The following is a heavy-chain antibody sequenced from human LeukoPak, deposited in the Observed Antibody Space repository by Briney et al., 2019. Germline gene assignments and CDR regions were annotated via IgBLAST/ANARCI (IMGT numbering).Heavy chain of an antibody. V-gene: IGHV3-30*04. CDR3: AKDLGYCSSTSCYPDY. CDR1: GFTFSSYA. J-gene: IGHJ4*02. Sequence: SGGSLRLSCAASGFTFSSYAMHWVRQAPGKGLEWVAVISYDGSNKYYADSVKGRFTISRDNSKNTLYLQMNSLRAEDTAVYYCAKDLGYCSSTSCYPDYWGQGTLVTVSS. D-gene: IGHD2-2*01. CDR2: ISYDGSNK.